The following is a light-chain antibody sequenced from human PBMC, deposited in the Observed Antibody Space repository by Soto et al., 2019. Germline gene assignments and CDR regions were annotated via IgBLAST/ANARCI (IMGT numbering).Light chain of an antibody. CDR3: QQYCGTPPYT. CDR2: WAS. CDR1: QSVLCGSNKENY. J-gene: IGKJ2*01. V-gene: IGKV4-1*01. Sequence: DIVMTQSPDSLAVSLGERATVNCKSSQSVLCGSNKENYLTWYQQKPGQPPKLLIYWASTRESGVPDRFSGSGSGTDFTLTISSLQAEDVAVYYCQQYCGTPPYTFGQGTKLEIK.